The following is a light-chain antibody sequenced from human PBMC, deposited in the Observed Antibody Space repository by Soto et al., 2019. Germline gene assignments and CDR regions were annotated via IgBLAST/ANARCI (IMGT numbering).Light chain of an antibody. CDR2: GAS. V-gene: IGKV3-15*01. CDR3: QQNDKWSLT. J-gene: IGKJ4*01. Sequence: EIVMTQSPATLSVSPGERATLSCRASQSVRGNLAWYQQKPGQAPRLLLYGASTRATDIPARFSGSGSGTEFTLTITGLQSDESAVYYCQQNDKWSLTFGGGSTVQIK. CDR1: QSVRGN.